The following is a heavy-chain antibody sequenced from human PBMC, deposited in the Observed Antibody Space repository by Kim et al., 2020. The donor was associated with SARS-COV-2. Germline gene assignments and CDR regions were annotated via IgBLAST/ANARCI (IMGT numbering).Heavy chain of an antibody. CDR2: INPNSGGT. V-gene: IGHV1-2*06. CDR3: AREGSSSKTRPNWFDP. D-gene: IGHD6-6*01. J-gene: IGHJ5*02. Sequence: ASVKVSCKASGYTFTGYYMHWVRQAPGQGLEWMGRINPNSGGTNYAQKFQGRVTMTRDTFISTAYMELSRLRSDDTAVYYCAREGSSSKTRPNWFDPWGQGTLVTVSS. CDR1: GYTFTGYY.